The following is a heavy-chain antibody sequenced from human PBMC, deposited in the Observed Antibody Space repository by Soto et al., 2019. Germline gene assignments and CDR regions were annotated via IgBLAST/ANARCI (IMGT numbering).Heavy chain of an antibody. CDR3: ARGPHTSASQWFDP. V-gene: IGHV3-23*01. J-gene: IGHJ5*02. CDR1: GFTFSGYA. D-gene: IGHD2-2*01. CDR2: ISGSGDRT. Sequence: GGSLRLSCVAAGFTFSGYAMGWVRQAPGKGLEWVSSISGSGDRTYYADSVKGRFTISRDNSKNTLYLQMNSLRAEDTAVYYCARGPHTSASQWFDPWGQGTLVTDSS.